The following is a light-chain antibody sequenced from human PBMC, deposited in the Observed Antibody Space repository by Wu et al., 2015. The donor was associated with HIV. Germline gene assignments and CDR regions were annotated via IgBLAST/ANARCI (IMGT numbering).Light chain of an antibody. Sequence: EIVLTQSPGTLSLSPGETATLSCRASQRVSSSYLAWYQLKPGQAPRLLIYDASTRATGIPDRFSGSGSGTDFTLTISGLEPEDFAMYYCQQFGSTLYTFGQGTKLEIK. CDR2: DAS. J-gene: IGKJ2*01. CDR1: QRVSSSY. CDR3: QQFGSTLYT. V-gene: IGKV3-20*01.